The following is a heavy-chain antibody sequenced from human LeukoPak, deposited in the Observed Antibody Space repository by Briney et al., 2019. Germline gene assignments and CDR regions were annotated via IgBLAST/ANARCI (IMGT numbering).Heavy chain of an antibody. CDR3: ARRGYSGYGWFFDY. CDR2: IYTSGST. D-gene: IGHD5-12*01. CDR1: GGSISSYY. Sequence: SETLSLTCTVSGGSISSYYWSWIRQPPGKGLEWIGYIYTSGSTNYNPSLKSRVTISVDTSKNQFSLKLSSVTAADTAVYYCARRGYSGYGWFFDYWGQGTLSPSP. V-gene: IGHV4-4*09. J-gene: IGHJ4*02.